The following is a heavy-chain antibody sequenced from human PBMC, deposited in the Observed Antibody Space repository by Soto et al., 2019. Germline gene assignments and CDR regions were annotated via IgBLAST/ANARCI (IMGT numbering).Heavy chain of an antibody. CDR1: GDSINNSPYY. V-gene: IGHV4-39*01. CDR2: FFYSGST. Sequence: QVQLQESGPGMVKPSETLSLTCTVSGDSINNSPYYWAWVRQPPGKGLEWIGSFFYSGSTYYNPSLHSRVAISGDTSNNQFSLHLASVTAADTAIYYCARPIVGNCYSFSCFDHWGQGTLVTVSS. D-gene: IGHD2-15*01. CDR3: ARPIVGNCYSFSCFDH. J-gene: IGHJ4*02.